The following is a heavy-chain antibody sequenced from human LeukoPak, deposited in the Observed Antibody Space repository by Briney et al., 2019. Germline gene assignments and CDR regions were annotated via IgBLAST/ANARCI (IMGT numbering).Heavy chain of an antibody. CDR1: GGSFSGLY. CDR2: IYHSGST. Sequence: SETLSLTCTVSGGSFSGLYWNWIRQPPGKGLEWIGYIYHSGSTYYNPSLKSRVTISVDTSKNQFSLKLSSVTAADTAVYYCAIMVQGVHTYFGSWGQGNLVAVSS. J-gene: IGHJ4*02. V-gene: IGHV4-59*11. CDR3: AIMVQGVHTYFGS. D-gene: IGHD3-10*01.